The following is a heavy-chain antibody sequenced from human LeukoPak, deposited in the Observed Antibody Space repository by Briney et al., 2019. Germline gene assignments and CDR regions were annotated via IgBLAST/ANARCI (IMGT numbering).Heavy chain of an antibody. D-gene: IGHD1-26*01. CDR2: IYSGGST. J-gene: IGHJ5*02. CDR3: ARADFVKWWFDP. V-gene: IGHV3-53*05. CDR1: GFTVSSNY. Sequence: PGGSLRLSCAASGFTVSSNYMSWVRQAPGKGLEWVSVIYSGGSTYYADSVEGRFTISRDNSKNTLYLQMNSLRAEDTAVYYCARADFVKWWFDPWGQGSLVTVSS.